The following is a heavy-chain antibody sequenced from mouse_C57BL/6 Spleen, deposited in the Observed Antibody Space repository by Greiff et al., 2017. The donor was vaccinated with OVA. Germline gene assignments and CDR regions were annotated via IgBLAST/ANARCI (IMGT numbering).Heavy chain of an antibody. D-gene: IGHD2-2*01. CDR1: GYTFTSYW. CDR3: AGVVTADWYFDV. V-gene: IGHV1-64*01. CDR2: IYPNSGST. Sequence: QVQLQQSGAELVKPGASVKLSCKASGYTFTSYWMHWVKQRPGQGLEWIGMIYPNSGSTNYNEKFKSKATLTVDKSSSTAYMQLRSLTSEDSAVYYCAGVVTADWYFDVWGTGTTVTVSS. J-gene: IGHJ1*03.